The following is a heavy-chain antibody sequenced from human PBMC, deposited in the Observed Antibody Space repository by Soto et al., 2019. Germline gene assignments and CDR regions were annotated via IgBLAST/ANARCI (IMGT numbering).Heavy chain of an antibody. D-gene: IGHD2-8*02. CDR3: VKDIGASGAYWYFDL. CDR2: INWNSGDI. J-gene: IGHJ2*01. CDR1: GFTFDGFA. Sequence: SLRLSCAASGFTFDGFAMHGVRQAPGKGLEWVSGINWNSGDIDYADSVRGRFTISRDNAKNALYLQMNSLRAEDAAFYYCVKDIGASGAYWYFDLWGRGTLVTVSS. V-gene: IGHV3-9*01.